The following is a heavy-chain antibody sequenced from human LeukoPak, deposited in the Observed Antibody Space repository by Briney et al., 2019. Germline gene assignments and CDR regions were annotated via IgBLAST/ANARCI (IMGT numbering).Heavy chain of an antibody. Sequence: PGGSLRLSCSASGFTFSSYAMHWVRRAPGKGLEYVSAISDKGAGTYYSDSVTGRFTISRDNSKNTLYLQMSSLRPEDTAVYYCVKGSGYFDYWGQGTLVTVSS. J-gene: IGHJ4*02. V-gene: IGHV3-64D*06. D-gene: IGHD7-27*01. CDR1: GFTFSSYA. CDR3: VKGSGYFDY. CDR2: ISDKGAGT.